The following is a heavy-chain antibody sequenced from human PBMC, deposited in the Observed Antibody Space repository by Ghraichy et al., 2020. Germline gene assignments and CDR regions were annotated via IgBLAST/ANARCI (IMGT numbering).Heavy chain of an antibody. CDR3: ARDLRYCSSTSCYRGTYGMDV. D-gene: IGHD2-2*02. J-gene: IGHJ6*02. CDR1: GFTVSSNY. CDR2: IYSGGST. V-gene: IGHV3-53*01. Sequence: GGSLKLSCAASGFTVSSNYMSWVRQAPGKGLEWVSVIYSGGSTYYADSVKGRFTISRDNSKNTLYLQMNSLRAEDTAVYYCARDLRYCSSTSCYRGTYGMDVWGQGTTVTVSS.